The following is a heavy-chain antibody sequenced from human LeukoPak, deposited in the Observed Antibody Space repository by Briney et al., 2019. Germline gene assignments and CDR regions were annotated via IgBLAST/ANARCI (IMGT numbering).Heavy chain of an antibody. J-gene: IGHJ3*02. Sequence: SETLSLTCTVSGGSISSSSYYWGWIRQPPGKGLEWIGSIYYSGSTYYNPSLKSRVTISLDTSKNQFSLRPSSVTAADTAVYYCAAQQQLVRFDIWGQGTMVTISS. CDR3: AAQQQLVRFDI. CDR1: GGSISSSSYY. D-gene: IGHD6-13*01. V-gene: IGHV4-39*07. CDR2: IYYSGST.